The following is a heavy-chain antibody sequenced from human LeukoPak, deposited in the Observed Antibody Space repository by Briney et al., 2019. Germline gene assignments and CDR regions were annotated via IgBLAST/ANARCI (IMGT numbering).Heavy chain of an antibody. J-gene: IGHJ4*02. V-gene: IGHV3-48*03. D-gene: IGHD6-13*01. Sequence: GGSLRLSCAASGFTFSSYEMNWVRQAPGKGLEWVSYISSSGSTIYYADSVKGRFTISRDNAKNSLYLQMNSLRAEDTAVYYCAREPHSSSWPFPQYYFDYWGQGTLVTVSS. CDR1: GFTFSSYE. CDR3: AREPHSSSWPFPQYYFDY. CDR2: ISSSGSTI.